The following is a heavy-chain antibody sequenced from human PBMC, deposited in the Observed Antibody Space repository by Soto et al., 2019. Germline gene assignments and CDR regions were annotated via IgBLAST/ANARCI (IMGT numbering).Heavy chain of an antibody. CDR1: GGSFSGYY. CDR2: INHSGST. V-gene: IGHV4-34*01. CDR3: ARGLRNTRVRYFDWLLTPNYFDY. Sequence: SETLSLTCAVYGGSFSGYYWSWIRQPPGKGLEWIGEINHSGSTNYNPSLKSRVTISVDTSKNQFSLKLSSVTAADTAVYYCARGLRNTRVRYFDWLLTPNYFDYWGQGTLVTASS. D-gene: IGHD3-9*01. J-gene: IGHJ4*02.